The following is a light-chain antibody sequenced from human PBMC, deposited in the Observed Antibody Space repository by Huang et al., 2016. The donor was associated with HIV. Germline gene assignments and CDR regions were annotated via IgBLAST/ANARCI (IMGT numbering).Light chain of an antibody. V-gene: IGKV4-1*01. Sequence: DIVMTQSPDSLAVSLGERATINCKSSQSILFTSNNKNYLAWYQQRPGQPPRLLMHWASTRESGVPDRFSGSGSGTDFTLTISSLQAEDVAVYFCQQYYTTPFTVGPGTKVDIK. CDR2: WAS. CDR1: QSILFTSNNKNY. CDR3: QQYYTTPFT. J-gene: IGKJ3*01.